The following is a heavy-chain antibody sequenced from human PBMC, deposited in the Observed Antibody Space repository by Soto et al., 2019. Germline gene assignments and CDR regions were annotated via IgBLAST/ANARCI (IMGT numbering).Heavy chain of an antibody. CDR3: TTDMWLRLEGFDY. J-gene: IGHJ4*02. V-gene: IGHV3-15*01. Sequence: GGSLRLSCAASGFTFSNAWMSWVRQAPGKGLEWVGRIKSKTDGGTTDYAAPVKGRFTISRDDSKNTLYLQMNSLKTEDTAVYYCTTDMWLRLEGFDYWGQGTLVTVSS. D-gene: IGHD5-12*01. CDR1: GFTFSNAW. CDR2: IKSKTDGGTT.